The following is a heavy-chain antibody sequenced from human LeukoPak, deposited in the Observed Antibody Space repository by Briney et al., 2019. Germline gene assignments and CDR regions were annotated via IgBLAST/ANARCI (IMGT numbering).Heavy chain of an antibody. V-gene: IGHV1-8*03. CDR3: ATGSHVRVYDSNPYYGHY. CDR1: GYTFTSYD. D-gene: IGHD3-22*01. CDR2: MNPNSGNT. Sequence: ASVKVSCKASGYTFTSYDINWVRQATGQGLEWMGWMNPNSGNTGYAQKFQGRVTITRNTSISTAYMELSSLRSEDTALYYCATGSHVRVYDSNPYYGHYWGQGTLVTVSS. J-gene: IGHJ4*02.